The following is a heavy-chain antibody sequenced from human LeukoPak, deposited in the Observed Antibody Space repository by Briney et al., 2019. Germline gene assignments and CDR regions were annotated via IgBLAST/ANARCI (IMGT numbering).Heavy chain of an antibody. CDR3: ARMAYCSNDVCYSNYYYSMDV. Sequence: GESLKISCRGSGYTFSSYLIGWVRQLPGKGLEWRGIIYPDDSDTRYSPSFQGQVPISADKSTSTAYLQSRRLKAADTAMYYCARMAYCSNDVCYSNYYYSMDVWGKGTPVTVSS. V-gene: IGHV5-51*01. D-gene: IGHD2-8*01. J-gene: IGHJ6*03. CDR1: GYTFSSYL. CDR2: IYPDDSDT.